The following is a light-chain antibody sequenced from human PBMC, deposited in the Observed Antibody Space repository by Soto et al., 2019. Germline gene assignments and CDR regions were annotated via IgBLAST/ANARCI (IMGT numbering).Light chain of an antibody. J-gene: IGLJ1*01. CDR1: SSDIGRYNY. CDR2: DVS. CDR3: SSYTSKTAV. V-gene: IGLV2-14*01. Sequence: QSALTQPASVSGSPGQSITISCTGTSSDIGRYNYVSWYQQHPGKAPKVMISDVSNRPSGVSDRFSGSKAGNTASRTISGLQAEDEADYYCSSYTSKTAVFGTGTKLTVL.